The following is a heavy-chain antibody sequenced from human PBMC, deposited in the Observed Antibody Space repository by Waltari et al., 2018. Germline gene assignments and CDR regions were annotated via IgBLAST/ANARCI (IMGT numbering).Heavy chain of an antibody. V-gene: IGHV3-53*04. D-gene: IGHD6-19*01. CDR2: IYSGGST. CDR1: GGSTSSSGYY. Sequence: LQLQESGPGLVKPSETLSLTCTVSGGSTSSSGYYWAWFRQPPGKGLEWVSVIYSGGSTYYADSVKGRFTISRDNSKNTLYLQMNSLRAEDTAVYYCAKFGRSGWLLPKGDAFDIWGQGTMVTVSS. CDR3: AKFGRSGWLLPKGDAFDI. J-gene: IGHJ3*02.